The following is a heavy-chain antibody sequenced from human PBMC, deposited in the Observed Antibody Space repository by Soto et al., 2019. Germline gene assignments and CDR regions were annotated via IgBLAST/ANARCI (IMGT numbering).Heavy chain of an antibody. V-gene: IGHV3-30-3*01. CDR1: GFTFSSYA. J-gene: IGHJ5*02. CDR3: AREVIAAAGHNWFDP. Sequence: GGSLRLSXAASGFTFSSYAMHWVRQAPGKGLEWVAVISYDGSNKYYADSVKGRFTISRDNSKNTLYLQMNSLRAEDTAVYYCAREVIAAAGHNWFDPWGQGTLVTVSS. CDR2: ISYDGSNK. D-gene: IGHD6-13*01.